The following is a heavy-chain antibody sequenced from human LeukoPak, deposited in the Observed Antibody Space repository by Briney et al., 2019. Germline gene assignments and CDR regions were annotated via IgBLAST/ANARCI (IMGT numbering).Heavy chain of an antibody. J-gene: IGHJ4*02. V-gene: IGHV3-23*01. CDR3: AKDRRIAAAGTNYFDY. CDR2: ISGSGDST. CDR1: GFSFSNYA. Sequence: TGGSLRLSCAASGFSFSNYAVSWVRQAPGKGLEWVSTISGSGDSTHYVDSVKGRFTISRDNSENTLYLQMNSLRAEDTALYYCAKDRRIAAAGTNYFDYWGQGALVTVSS. D-gene: IGHD6-13*01.